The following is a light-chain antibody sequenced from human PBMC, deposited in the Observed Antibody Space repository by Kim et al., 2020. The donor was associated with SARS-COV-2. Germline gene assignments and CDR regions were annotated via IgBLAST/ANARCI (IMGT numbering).Light chain of an antibody. CDR3: QQTFNIPIT. J-gene: IGKJ5*01. Sequence: ASVGDKVTISRRASQYIGDHVSWYQHRTGKAPNLLIYSASNLQSGVPARFSGSGSGTDFTLTISSLQPEDLGTYYCQQTFNIPITFGQGTRLEIK. CDR2: SAS. V-gene: IGKV1-39*01. CDR1: QYIGDH.